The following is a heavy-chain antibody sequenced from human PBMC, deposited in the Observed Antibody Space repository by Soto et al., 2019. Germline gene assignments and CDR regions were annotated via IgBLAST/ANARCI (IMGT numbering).Heavy chain of an antibody. CDR1: GFTFSSYA. J-gene: IGHJ6*03. D-gene: IGHD4-17*01. V-gene: IGHV3-23*01. Sequence: GGSLRLSCAASGFTFSSYAMSWVRQAPGKGLEWVSAISGSGGSTYYADSVKGRFTISRDNSKNTLYLQMNSLRAEDTAVYYCAKNMDYGDYPYYMDVWDKGTTVTVSS. CDR3: AKNMDYGDYPYYMDV. CDR2: ISGSGGST.